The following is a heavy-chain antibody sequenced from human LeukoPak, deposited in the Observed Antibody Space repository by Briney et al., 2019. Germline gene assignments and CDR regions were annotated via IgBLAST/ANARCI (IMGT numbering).Heavy chain of an antibody. CDR2: IKQDGSEK. Sequence: GGSLRLSCAASGFTFSSYWMSWVRQAPGKGLEWVANIKQDGSEKYYVDSVKGRFTISRDNAKNSLYLQMNSLRAEDTAVYYCARDDALTMVRGVSDYWGQGTLVTVSS. J-gene: IGHJ4*02. CDR1: GFTFSSYW. CDR3: ARDDALTMVRGVSDY. D-gene: IGHD3-10*01. V-gene: IGHV3-7*01.